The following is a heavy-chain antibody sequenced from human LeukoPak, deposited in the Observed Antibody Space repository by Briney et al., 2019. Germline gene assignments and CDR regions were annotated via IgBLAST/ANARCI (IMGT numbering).Heavy chain of an antibody. CDR1: GYTFTSYG. D-gene: IGHD2-2*01. CDR3: ARDRVRYCISTSCPSFDFDY. J-gene: IGHJ4*02. V-gene: IGHV1-18*01. Sequence: ASVKVSCKASGYTFTSYGISWVRQAPGQGLEWMGWISAYNGNTNYAQKLQGRVTMTTDTSTSTAYMELRSLRSDDTAVYYCARDRVRYCISTSCPSFDFDYWGQETLVTVSS. CDR2: ISAYNGNT.